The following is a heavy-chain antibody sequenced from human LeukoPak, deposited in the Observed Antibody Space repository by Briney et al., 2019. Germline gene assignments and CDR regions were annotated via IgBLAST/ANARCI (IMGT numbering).Heavy chain of an antibody. V-gene: IGHV3-23*01. CDR1: GFTFSGYA. Sequence: GGSLRLSCASSGFTFSGYAMSWVRQAPGKGLEWVSGISGSGGSTYYADSVKGRLTISRNNSKITLYLQMNSLRAEDTAVYYCAKGRYYGSGKWGYFEYWGQGTLVTVSS. J-gene: IGHJ4*02. D-gene: IGHD3-10*01. CDR3: AKGRYYGSGKWGYFEY. CDR2: ISGSGGST.